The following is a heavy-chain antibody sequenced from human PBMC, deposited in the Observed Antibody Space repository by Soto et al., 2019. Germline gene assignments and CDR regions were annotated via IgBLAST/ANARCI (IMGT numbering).Heavy chain of an antibody. D-gene: IGHD3-22*01. CDR3: ARDMWYFYDSSGYFQDAFHI. J-gene: IGHJ3*02. CDR2: INAGNGNT. V-gene: IGHV1-3*01. Sequence: ASVKVSCKASGYTFTSYAMHWVRQAPGQRLEWMGWINAGNGNTKYSQKFQGRVTITRDTSASTAYMELSSLRSEDTAVYYCARDMWYFYDSSGYFQDAFHIWGQGTMVTGSS. CDR1: GYTFTSYA.